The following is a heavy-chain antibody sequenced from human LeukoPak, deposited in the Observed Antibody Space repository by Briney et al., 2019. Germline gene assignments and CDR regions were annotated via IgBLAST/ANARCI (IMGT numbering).Heavy chain of an antibody. J-gene: IGHJ4*02. D-gene: IGHD1-26*01. CDR3: ARDPERGSYFDY. Sequence: GGSLRLSCAASGLTFSSYWMTWVRQAPGKGLEWVASMNQDGSERYYVDSSRGRFTISRDNAKNSLSLQMNSLRAEDTAVYYCARDPERGSYFDYWGQGTPVTVSS. CDR2: MNQDGSER. V-gene: IGHV3-7*01. CDR1: GLTFSSYW.